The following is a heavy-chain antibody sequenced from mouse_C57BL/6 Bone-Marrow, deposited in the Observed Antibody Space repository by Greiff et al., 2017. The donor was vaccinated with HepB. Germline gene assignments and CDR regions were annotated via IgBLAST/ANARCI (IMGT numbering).Heavy chain of an antibody. V-gene: IGHV1-5*01. CDR2: IYPGNSDN. D-gene: IGHD1-2*01. CDR3: TTNPYGYHWYFDV. CDR1: GYTFTSYW. J-gene: IGHJ1*03. Sequence: EVQLQESGTVLARPGESVKMSCKTSGYTFTSYWMHWVNQRPGQGLEWIGAIYPGNSDNSYNQKFKCKAKPTAVTSASTAYMELSSLTNEDSAVYYWTTNPYGYHWYFDVWGTGTTVTVSS.